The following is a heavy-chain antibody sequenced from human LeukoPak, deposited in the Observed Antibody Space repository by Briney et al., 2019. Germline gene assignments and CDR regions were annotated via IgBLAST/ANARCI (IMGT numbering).Heavy chain of an antibody. Sequence: GGSLRLSCAASGFTFSSYAMSWVRQAPGKGLEWVSGISGSGDYTYYSDSVKGRFTISRDNSKNTLYLQMNSLRAEDTALYYCAKDLTYYYCLGSSTNAFDIWGQGTMVTVSS. CDR2: ISGSGDYT. CDR1: GFTFSSYA. V-gene: IGHV3-23*01. J-gene: IGHJ3*02. D-gene: IGHD3-10*01. CDR3: AKDLTYYYCLGSSTNAFDI.